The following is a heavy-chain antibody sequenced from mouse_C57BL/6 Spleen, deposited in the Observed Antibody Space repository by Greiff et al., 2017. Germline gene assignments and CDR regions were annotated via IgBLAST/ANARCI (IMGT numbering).Heavy chain of an antibody. V-gene: IGHV1-76*01. D-gene: IGHD3-3*01. Sequence: QVQLQQSGAELVRPGASVKLSCKASGYTFTDYYINWVKQRPGQGLEWIARIYPGSGNTYYNEKFKGKATLTAEKSSSTAYMQLSSLTSEDSAVYFCARGWDRGVYYAMDYWGQGTSVTVSS. J-gene: IGHJ4*01. CDR3: ARGWDRGVYYAMDY. CDR1: GYTFTDYY. CDR2: IYPGSGNT.